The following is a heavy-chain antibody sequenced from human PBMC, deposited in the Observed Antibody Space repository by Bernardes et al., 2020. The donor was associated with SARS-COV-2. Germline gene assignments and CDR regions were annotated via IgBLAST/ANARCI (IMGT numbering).Heavy chain of an antibody. CDR3: AKDQAGAVVGILEY. Sequence: GGSLRLSCAASGFTFSTFAMRWVRQVPGKGLAWVSDISGDGATTYYTDSVKGRFTISRDNSKNTLYLQMNSLRDEDTAVYYCAKDQAGAVVGILEYWGQGTLV. D-gene: IGHD6-19*01. J-gene: IGHJ4*02. CDR1: GFTFSTFA. V-gene: IGHV3-23*01. CDR2: ISGDGATT.